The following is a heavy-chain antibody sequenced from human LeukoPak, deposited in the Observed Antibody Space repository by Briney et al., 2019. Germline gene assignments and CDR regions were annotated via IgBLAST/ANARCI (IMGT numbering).Heavy chain of an antibody. J-gene: IGHJ4*02. V-gene: IGHV4-39*01. D-gene: IGHD1-1*01. CDR1: GGSISTSDYY. Sequence: PSETLSLTCTVSGGSISTSDYYWGWLRQPPGKGLEWIGSFYYSGSTYDNPSLKSRLTISVDTSNNQFSLRLTSVTAADTAVYYCARRRNGVPYYFDYWGQGTLVTVSS. CDR2: FYYSGST. CDR3: ARRRNGVPYYFDY.